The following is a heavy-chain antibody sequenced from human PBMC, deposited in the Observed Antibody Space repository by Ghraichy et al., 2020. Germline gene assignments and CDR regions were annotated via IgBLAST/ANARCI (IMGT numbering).Heavy chain of an antibody. V-gene: IGHV4-30-2*01. CDR1: GGSISSGGYS. CDR3: ARVAGNYDILTGYYSYWYFDL. Sequence: SETLPLTCAVSGGSISSGGYSWSWIRQPPGKGLEWIGYIYHSGSTYYNPSLKSRVTISVDRSKNQFSLKLSSVTAADTAVYYCARVAGNYDILTGYYSYWYFDLWGRGTLVTVSS. D-gene: IGHD3-9*01. CDR2: IYHSGST. J-gene: IGHJ2*01.